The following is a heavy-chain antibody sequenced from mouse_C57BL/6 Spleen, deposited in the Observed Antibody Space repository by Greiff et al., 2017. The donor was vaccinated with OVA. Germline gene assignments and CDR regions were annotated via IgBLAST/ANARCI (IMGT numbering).Heavy chain of an antibody. J-gene: IGHJ2*01. Sequence: EVKVVESGGGLVKPGGSLKLSCAASGFTFSDYGMHWVRQAPEKGLEWVAYISSGSSTIYYADTVKGRFTISRDNAKNTLFLQMTSLRSEDTAMYYCARNGANYYGSSYVYFDYWGQGTTLTVSS. V-gene: IGHV5-17*01. CDR3: ARNGANYYGSSYVYFDY. D-gene: IGHD1-1*01. CDR1: GFTFSDYG. CDR2: ISSGSSTI.